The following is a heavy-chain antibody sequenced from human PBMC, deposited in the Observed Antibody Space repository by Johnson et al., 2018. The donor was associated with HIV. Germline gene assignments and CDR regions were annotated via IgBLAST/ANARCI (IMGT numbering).Heavy chain of an antibody. Sequence: QVLLVESGGGVVQPGRSLRLSCAASAFTFSSHGMHWVRQAPGKGLEWVALISYDESNKYYADSVKVPFTISRDNSKNTLYLQMTSLRAEDTAVYYCARSEEWRGEGVYQIWGQGTMVTVSS. J-gene: IGHJ3*02. CDR2: ISYDESNK. V-gene: IGHV3-30*03. D-gene: IGHD6-13*01. CDR1: AFTFSSHG. CDR3: ARSEEWRGEGVYQI.